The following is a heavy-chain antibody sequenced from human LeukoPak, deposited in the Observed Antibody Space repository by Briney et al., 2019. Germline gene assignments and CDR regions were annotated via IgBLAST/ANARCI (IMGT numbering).Heavy chain of an antibody. V-gene: IGHV1-46*01. CDR2: IDPSGGST. J-gene: IGHJ4*02. Sequence: ASVKVSCKASGYTFTSYYMHWVRQAPGQGLEWMGRIDPSGGSTSYAQKFQGRVTMTRDTSTSTVYMELSSLRSEDTAVYYCARTYYYDSSGYRFDYGGQGTLVTVSS. CDR1: GYTFTSYY. D-gene: IGHD3-22*01. CDR3: ARTYYYDSSGYRFDY.